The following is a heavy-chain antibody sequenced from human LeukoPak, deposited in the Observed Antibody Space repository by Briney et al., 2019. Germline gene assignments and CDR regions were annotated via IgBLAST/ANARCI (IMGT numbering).Heavy chain of an antibody. V-gene: IGHV1-18*04. CDR3: ARRGAVADLSS. CDR2: ISAYNGNT. CDR1: GYTFTDYY. D-gene: IGHD6-19*01. Sequence: ASVKASCKASGYTFTDYYIHWVRQAPGQGLEWMGWISAYNGNTNYAQKLQGRVTMTTDTSTSTAYMELRSLRSDDTAVYYCARRGAVADLSSWGQGTLVTVSS. J-gene: IGHJ5*02.